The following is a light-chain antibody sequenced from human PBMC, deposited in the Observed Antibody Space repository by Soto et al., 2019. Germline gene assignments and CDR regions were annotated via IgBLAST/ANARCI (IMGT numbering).Light chain of an antibody. CDR3: QQYNNWPPIT. V-gene: IGKV3-15*01. Sequence: DIVITQSPTTLSVSPGERATLSCMASQSVSSNLAWYQQKPGQAPRLLIYGASTRATGIPARFSGSGSGTEFTLTISSLQSEDFAVYYCQQYNNWPPITFCQGTRLEI. CDR1: QSVSSN. CDR2: GAS. J-gene: IGKJ5*01.